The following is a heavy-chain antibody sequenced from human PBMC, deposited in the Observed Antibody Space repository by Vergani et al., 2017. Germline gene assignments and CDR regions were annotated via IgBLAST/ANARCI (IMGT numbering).Heavy chain of an antibody. Sequence: QVQLVQSGAEVKKPGASVKVSCKASGYTFTSYYMHWVRQAPGQGLEWMGIINPSGGSTSYAQKFQGRVTMTRDTSTSTVYMELSSLRSEDTAVYYCARRYCSSTSCRGGYFQHWGQGTLVTVSS. V-gene: IGHV1-46*01. CDR1: GYTFTSYY. CDR2: INPSGGST. CDR3: ARRYCSSTSCRGGYFQH. J-gene: IGHJ1*01. D-gene: IGHD2-2*01.